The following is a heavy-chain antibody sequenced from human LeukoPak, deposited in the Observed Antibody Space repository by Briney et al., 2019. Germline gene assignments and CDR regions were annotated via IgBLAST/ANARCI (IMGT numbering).Heavy chain of an antibody. CDR1: GFTFSSYS. V-gene: IGHV3-21*01. J-gene: IGHJ3*02. Sequence: GGPLRLSCAASGFTFSSYSMNWVRQAPGKGLEWVSSISSSSSYIYYADSVKGRFTISRDNAKNSLYLQMNSLRAEDTAVYYCAGPGYSSGWSDAFDIWGQGTMVTVSS. D-gene: IGHD6-19*01. CDR2: ISSSSSYI. CDR3: AGPGYSSGWSDAFDI.